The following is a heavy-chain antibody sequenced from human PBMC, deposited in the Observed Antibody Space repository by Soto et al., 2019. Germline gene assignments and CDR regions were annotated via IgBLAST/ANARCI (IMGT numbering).Heavy chain of an antibody. J-gene: IGHJ5*02. CDR3: AKRISVNWFDR. D-gene: IGHD6-19*01. CDR2: IYEGGRT. CDR1: GGSVSSADWN. V-gene: IGHV4-30-4*08. Sequence: SETLSLTCTVSGGSVSSADWNWSWIRQSPGKGLEWIGHIYEGGRTYSNPSLMSRATISLDTSKNLFSLNLRSVTAEDTAVYYCAKRISVNWFDRWGQGTLVTVSS.